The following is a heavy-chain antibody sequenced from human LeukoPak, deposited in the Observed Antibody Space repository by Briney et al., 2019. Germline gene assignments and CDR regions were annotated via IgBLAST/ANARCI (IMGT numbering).Heavy chain of an antibody. CDR3: ARGPIGGLRKGFDI. D-gene: IGHD1-26*01. V-gene: IGHV1-2*02. CDR1: GNPFAGYY. Sequence: ASVNVSCKASGNPFAGYYVHWVRQAPGQGLEWMGWINTHNGATNYAQHSQGRVTMTTDTAVTTAYLDLDGLISDDAAVSFCARGPIGGLRKGFDIWGQGTLVTVSS. J-gene: IGHJ4*02. CDR2: INTHNGAT.